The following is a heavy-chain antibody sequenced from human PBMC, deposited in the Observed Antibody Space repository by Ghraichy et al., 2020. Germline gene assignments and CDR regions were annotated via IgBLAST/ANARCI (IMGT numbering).Heavy chain of an antibody. J-gene: IGHJ2*01. V-gene: IGHV4-59*01. Sequence: SETLSLTCTVTGGSISSYYWSWIRQPPGKGLEWIGYISYSGSTNYNPSLKSRVTISVDTSKNQFSLKLSSVTAADTAVYYCARRSGAYWYFDLWGRGTLVTVSS. CDR2: ISYSGST. D-gene: IGHD1-26*01. CDR1: GGSISSYY. CDR3: ARRSGAYWYFDL.